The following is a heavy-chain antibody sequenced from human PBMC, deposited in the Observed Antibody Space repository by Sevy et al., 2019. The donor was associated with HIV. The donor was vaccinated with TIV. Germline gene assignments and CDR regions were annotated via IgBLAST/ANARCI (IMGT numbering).Heavy chain of an antibody. J-gene: IGHJ3*02. CDR1: GFTFSDYY. Sequence: GGSLRLSCAASGFTFSDYYMSWIRQAPGKGLEWVSYISSSGSTIYYADSVKGRFTISRDNAKNSLYLQMNSLRAEDTAVYYCARMVAAAGIDAFDIWGQGTMVTVSS. CDR3: ARMVAAAGIDAFDI. CDR2: ISSSGSTI. V-gene: IGHV3-11*01. D-gene: IGHD6-13*01.